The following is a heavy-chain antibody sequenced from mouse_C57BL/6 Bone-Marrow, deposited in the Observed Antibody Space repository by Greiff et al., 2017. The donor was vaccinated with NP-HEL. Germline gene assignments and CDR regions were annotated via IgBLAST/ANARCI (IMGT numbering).Heavy chain of an antibody. CDR1: GYTFTDYY. J-gene: IGHJ1*03. CDR3: ARSLSWGFDYPYWYFDV. CDR2: INPYNGGT. Sequence: EVQLQQSGPVLVKPGASVKMSCKASGYTFTDYYMNWVKQSHGKSLEWIGVINPYNGGTSYNQKFKGKATLTVDKSSSTAYMELNSLTSEDSAVYCCARSLSWGFDYPYWYFDVWGTGTTVTVSS. D-gene: IGHD2-4*01. V-gene: IGHV1-19*01.